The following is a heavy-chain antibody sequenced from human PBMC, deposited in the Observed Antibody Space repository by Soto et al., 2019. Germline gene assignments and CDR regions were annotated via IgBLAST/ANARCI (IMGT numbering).Heavy chain of an antibody. J-gene: IGHJ4*02. CDR2: MNPNSGNT. CDR1: GYTFTSYD. CDR3: AMLAAAGSPGDY. D-gene: IGHD6-13*01. V-gene: IGHV1-8*01. Sequence: ASVKVSCKASGYTFTSYDINWVRQATGQGLEWMGWMNPNSGNTGYAQKFQGRVTMTRNTSISTAYMELSSLRSEDTAVYYCAMLAAAGSPGDYWGQGTLVTVSS.